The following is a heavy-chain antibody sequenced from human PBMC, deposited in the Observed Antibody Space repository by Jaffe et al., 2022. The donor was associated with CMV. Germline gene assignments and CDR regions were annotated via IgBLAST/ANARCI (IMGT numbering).Heavy chain of an antibody. J-gene: IGHJ3*02. CDR3: ARHPIWFGELERAFDI. CDR1: GGSISSSSYY. V-gene: IGHV4-39*01. D-gene: IGHD3-10*01. CDR2: IYYSGST. Sequence: QLQLQESGPGLVKPSETLSLTCTVSGGSISSSSYYWGWIRQPPGKGLEWIGSIYYSGSTYYNPSLKSRVTISVDTSKNQFSLKLSSVTAADTAVYYCARHPIWFGELERAFDIWGQGTMVTVSS.